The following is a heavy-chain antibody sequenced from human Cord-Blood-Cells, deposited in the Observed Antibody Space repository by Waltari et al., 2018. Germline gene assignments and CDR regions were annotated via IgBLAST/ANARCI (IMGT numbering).Heavy chain of an antibody. V-gene: IGHV3-30-3*01. CDR3: ARDPESYGYFDY. D-gene: IGHD5-18*01. J-gene: IGHJ4*02. CDR2: ISYDGSNK. Sequence: QVQLVESGGGVVQPGRSLRLSCAASGFTFSSYAMHWVRQATGKGLEWVAVISYDGSNKYYADSVKGRFTISRDNSKNTLYLQMNSLRAEDTAVYYCARDPESYGYFDYWGQGTLVTVSS. CDR1: GFTFSSYA.